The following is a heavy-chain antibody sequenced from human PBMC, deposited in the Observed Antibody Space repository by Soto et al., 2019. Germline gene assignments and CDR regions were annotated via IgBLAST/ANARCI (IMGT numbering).Heavy chain of an antibody. CDR3: ARDSGYDSPDD. V-gene: IGHV1-69*08. CDR2: IIPVLGTT. Sequence: QVQLGQSGAEVKKPGSSVKVSCKTSGNTFISSSITWVRQAPGQGLEWMGKIIPVLGTTQYTQKFQSRRTITADKATSPAYMELSSLRSEDPDIYFCARDSGYDSPDDWGQGTLVTVSS. CDR1: GNTFISSS. J-gene: IGHJ4*02. D-gene: IGHD5-12*01.